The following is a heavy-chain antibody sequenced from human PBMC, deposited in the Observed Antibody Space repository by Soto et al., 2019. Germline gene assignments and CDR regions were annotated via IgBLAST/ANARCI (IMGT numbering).Heavy chain of an antibody. CDR1: GGTFSSYA. D-gene: IGHD4-17*01. CDR2: IIPIFGTA. J-gene: IGHJ3*02. V-gene: IGHV1-69*13. CDR3: ARIAVNDYGDYGATDAFDI. Sequence: ASVKVSCKASGGTFSSYAISWVRQAPGQGLEWMGGIIPIFGTANYAQKFQGRVTITADESTSTAYMELSSLRSEDTAVYYCARIAVNDYGDYGATDAFDIWGQGTMVTVSS.